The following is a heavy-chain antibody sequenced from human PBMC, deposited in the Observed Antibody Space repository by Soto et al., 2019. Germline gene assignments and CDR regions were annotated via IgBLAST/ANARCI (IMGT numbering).Heavy chain of an antibody. D-gene: IGHD2-15*01. V-gene: IGHV3-30*18. J-gene: IGHJ6*03. CDR1: GFTFSSYG. CDR3: AKDWKYCSGGSCYGGNYYYYYMDV. CDR2: ISYDGSNK. Sequence: QPGGSLRLSCAASGFTFSSYGMHWVRQAPGKGLEWVAVISYDGSNKHYADSVKGRFTISRDNSKNTLYLQMNSLRAEDTAVYYCAKDWKYCSGGSCYGGNYYYYYMDVWGKGTTVTVSS.